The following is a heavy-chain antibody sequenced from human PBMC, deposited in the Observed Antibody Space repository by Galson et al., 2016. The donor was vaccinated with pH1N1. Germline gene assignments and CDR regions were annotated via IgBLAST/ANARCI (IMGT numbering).Heavy chain of an antibody. CDR1: GFTLGDFY. CDR2: ITKRPEGYTT. V-gene: IGHV3-72*01. Sequence: SLRLSCAASGFTLGDFYMDCVRQAPGKGPEWVGRITKRPEGYTTQDAASVKGRFLLSREESKDLLYLQMNSLKTEDTAVYYCTRENHHKFDYWGQGTLVPVSS. J-gene: IGHJ4*02. CDR3: TRENHHKFDY.